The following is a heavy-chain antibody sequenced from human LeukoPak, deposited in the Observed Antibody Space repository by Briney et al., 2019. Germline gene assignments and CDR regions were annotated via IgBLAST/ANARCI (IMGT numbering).Heavy chain of an antibody. J-gene: IGHJ4*02. V-gene: IGHV1-58*02. CDR1: GFTFSTSG. D-gene: IGHD1-26*01. CDR2: IVVGSGKT. CDR3: AKVRSGSYGPGDFDY. Sequence: ASVKVSCKASGFTFSTSGMQWVRQARGQRLAWIGWIVVGSGKTDYAQKFQERVTITRDMSTSTGHMELSSLRSEDTAVYYCAKVRSGSYGPGDFDYWGQGTLVTVSS.